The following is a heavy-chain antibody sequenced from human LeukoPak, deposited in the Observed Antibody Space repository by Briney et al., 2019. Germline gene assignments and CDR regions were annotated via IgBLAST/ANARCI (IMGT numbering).Heavy chain of an antibody. V-gene: IGHV3-23*01. CDR3: AKDRKYYDFWSGYYPYLYFDY. J-gene: IGHJ4*02. CDR2: ISGSGGST. D-gene: IGHD3-3*01. CDR1: GFTFSSYA. Sequence: GGSLRLSFAASGFTFSSYAMSWVRQAPGKGLEWVSAISGSGGSTYYADSVKGRFTISRDNSKNTLYLQMNSLRAEDTAVYYCAKDRKYYDFWSGYYPYLYFDYWGQGTLVTVSS.